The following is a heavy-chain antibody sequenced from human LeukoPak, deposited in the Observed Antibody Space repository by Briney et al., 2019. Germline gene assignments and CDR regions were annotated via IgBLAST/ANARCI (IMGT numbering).Heavy chain of an antibody. J-gene: IGHJ5*02. CDR2: ISTSSSYI. V-gene: IGHV3-21*01. Sequence: GGSLRLSCAASGFTFSSYSMNWVRQAPGKGLEWVSSISTSSSYIYYADSLKGRFTISRDKAKNSLYLQMNSLRAEDTAVYCCARSYCSSTTCGFDPWGQGTLVTVSS. CDR3: ARSYCSSTTCGFDP. CDR1: GFTFSSYS. D-gene: IGHD2-2*01.